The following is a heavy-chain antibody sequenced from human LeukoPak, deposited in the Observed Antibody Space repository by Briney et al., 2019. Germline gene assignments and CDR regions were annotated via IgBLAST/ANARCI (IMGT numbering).Heavy chain of an antibody. V-gene: IGHV3-53*01. D-gene: IGHD2/OR15-2a*01. CDR1: GLTVTSSY. J-gene: IGHJ4*02. Sequence: PGGSLRLSCAASGLTVTSSYMTWVRQTPGKGLEWVSVIYPTGATYYADSVKGRFTISRDNSKNTVSLQMNSLRADNTALYYCARRILGPIDDWGQGTLVTVSS. CDR2: IYPTGAT. CDR3: ARRILGPIDD.